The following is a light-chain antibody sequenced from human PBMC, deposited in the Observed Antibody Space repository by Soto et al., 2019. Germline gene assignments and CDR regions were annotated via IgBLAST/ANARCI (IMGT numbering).Light chain of an antibody. CDR1: SSDVGGYNY. V-gene: IGLV2-14*01. CDR2: EVS. Sequence: QSVLTQPASVSGSPGQSITISCTGTSSDVGGYNYVSWYQQHPDKAPKLMIYEVSNRPSGVSNRFSGSKSGHTASLTISGLQSEDEADYFCTSYTSYSTLDVFGTGTKLTV. J-gene: IGLJ1*01. CDR3: TSYTSYSTLDV.